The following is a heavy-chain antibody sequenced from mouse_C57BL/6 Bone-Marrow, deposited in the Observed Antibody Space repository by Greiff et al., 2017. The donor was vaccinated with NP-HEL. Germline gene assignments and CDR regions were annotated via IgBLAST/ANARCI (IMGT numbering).Heavy chain of an antibody. CDR1: GYTFTSYG. CDR3: ARSVSSGYGY. Sequence: VKLQESGAELARPGASVKLSCKASGYTFTSYGISWVKQRTGQGLEWIGEIYPRSGNTYYNEKFKGKATLTADKSSSTAYMELRSLTSEDSAVYFCARSVSSGYGYWGQGTTLTVTS. D-gene: IGHD3-2*02. V-gene: IGHV1-81*01. CDR2: IYPRSGNT. J-gene: IGHJ2*01.